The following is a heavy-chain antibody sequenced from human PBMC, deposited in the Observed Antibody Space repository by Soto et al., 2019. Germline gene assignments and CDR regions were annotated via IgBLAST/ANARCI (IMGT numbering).Heavy chain of an antibody. J-gene: IGHJ6*02. V-gene: IGHV3-30-3*01. Sequence: GGSLRLSCAASGFTFRSYAMHWVRQAPGKGLECVAVISHDGSNKFYRDYVKGRFTISRDNSKNTLYLQINSLRYEDTAVYYCARGDREDIAVVIGVRPGEYGVDVWGQGTTVTVSS. D-gene: IGHD2-15*01. CDR3: ARGDREDIAVVIGVRPGEYGVDV. CDR1: GFTFRSYA. CDR2: ISHDGSNK.